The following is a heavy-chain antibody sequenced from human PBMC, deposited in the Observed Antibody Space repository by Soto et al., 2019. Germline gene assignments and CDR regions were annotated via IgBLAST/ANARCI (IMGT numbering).Heavy chain of an antibody. CDR1: GHTFTTYG. V-gene: IGHV1-18*01. J-gene: IGHJ6*02. D-gene: IGHD3-16*01. Sequence: QVQLVQSGAEVRKPGASVKVSCKASGHTFTTYGISWVRQAPGQGLEWMGWISGYDGHTKYAQKFQGRIIMTTDTSTSTVYMDLRSLRSDDTAVYYCAREGEMPYYYYGLDVWGQGTTVTVSS. CDR3: AREGEMPYYYYGLDV. CDR2: ISGYDGHT.